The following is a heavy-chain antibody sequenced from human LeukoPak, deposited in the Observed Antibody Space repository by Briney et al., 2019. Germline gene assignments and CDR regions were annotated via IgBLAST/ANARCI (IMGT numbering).Heavy chain of an antibody. CDR2: INPNSGGT. Sequence: ASVKVSCKASGYTFTGYYMHWVRQAPGQGLEWMGWINPNSGGTNYAQKFQGRVTMTRDTSISTAYMELSRLRSDDTAVYYCAKKSRGYDILTGYCVYWGQGTLVTVSS. CDR1: GYTFTGYY. V-gene: IGHV1-2*02. D-gene: IGHD3-9*01. CDR3: AKKSRGYDILTGYCVY. J-gene: IGHJ4*02.